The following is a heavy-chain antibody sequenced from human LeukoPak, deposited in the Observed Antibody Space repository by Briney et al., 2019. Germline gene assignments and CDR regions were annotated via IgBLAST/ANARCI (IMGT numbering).Heavy chain of an antibody. J-gene: IGHJ4*02. D-gene: IGHD3-22*01. CDR3: ARGMNYYDSSGYQDY. Sequence: GSLRLSCAASGFTFSDYYMSWIRQAPGKGLEWIGEINHSGSTNYNPSLKSRVTISVDTSKNQFSPKLSSVTAADTAVYYCARGMNYYDSSGYQDYWGQGTLVTVSS. V-gene: IGHV4-34*01. CDR1: GFTFSDYY. CDR2: INHSGST.